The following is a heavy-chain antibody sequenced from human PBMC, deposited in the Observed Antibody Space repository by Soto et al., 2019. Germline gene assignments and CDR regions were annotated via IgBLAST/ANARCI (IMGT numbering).Heavy chain of an antibody. D-gene: IGHD6-19*01. CDR3: ASAKGYSSGWYSYYYYYGMDV. Sequence: PGGSLRLSCAASGFTFSSYAMHWVRQAPGKGLEWVAVISYDGSNKYYADSVKGRFTISRDNSKNTLYLQMNSLRAEDTAVYYCASAKGYSSGWYSYYYYYGMDVWGQGTTVTVSS. CDR1: GFTFSSYA. J-gene: IGHJ6*02. CDR2: ISYDGSNK. V-gene: IGHV3-30-3*01.